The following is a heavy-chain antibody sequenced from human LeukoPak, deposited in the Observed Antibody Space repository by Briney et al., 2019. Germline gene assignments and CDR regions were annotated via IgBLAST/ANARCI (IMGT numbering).Heavy chain of an antibody. V-gene: IGHV3-7*01. J-gene: IGHJ4*02. Sequence: GGSLRLSCAASGFTFRSYWMSWVRQAPGKGLEWVANIKQDVSEKYYVDSVKGRFTISRDNAKSSLYLQMNSLRAEDTAVYYCARDGGTDIVVVPAAILHFDYWGQGTLVTVSS. CDR1: GFTFRSYW. D-gene: IGHD2-2*02. CDR3: ARDGGTDIVVVPAAILHFDY. CDR2: IKQDVSEK.